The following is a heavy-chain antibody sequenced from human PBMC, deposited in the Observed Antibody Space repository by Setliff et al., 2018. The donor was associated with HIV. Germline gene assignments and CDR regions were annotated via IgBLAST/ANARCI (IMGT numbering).Heavy chain of an antibody. D-gene: IGHD1-26*01. V-gene: IGHV3-7*03. Sequence: GGSLRLSCAASGFTFRSYAMSWVRQAPGKGLEWVANIKQDAGEIYYVDSVKGRFTISRDNSKNTLDLQMSSLEAEDTAVYYCVREERAADSGSYYSSRWFDRWGQGTLVTVSS. CDR3: VREERAADSGSYYSSRWFDR. CDR2: IKQDAGEI. J-gene: IGHJ5*02. CDR1: GFTFRSYA.